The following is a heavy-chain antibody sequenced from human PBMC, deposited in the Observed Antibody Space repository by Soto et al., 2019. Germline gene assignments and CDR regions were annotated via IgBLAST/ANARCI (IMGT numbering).Heavy chain of an antibody. D-gene: IGHD1-26*01. V-gene: IGHV1-69*13. Sequence: EASVKVSCKASGCTFSRYAISGVRQAPGQGLEWMGGIIPIFGTANYAQKFQGRVTITADESTSTDYMELSSLRSEDTAVYYCAILRGSYSFWFDPWGQGTLVTVSS. CDR1: GCTFSRYA. CDR2: IIPIFGTA. CDR3: AILRGSYSFWFDP. J-gene: IGHJ5*02.